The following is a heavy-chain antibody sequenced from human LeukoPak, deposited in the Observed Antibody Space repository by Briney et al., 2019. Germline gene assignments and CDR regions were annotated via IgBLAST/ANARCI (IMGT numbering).Heavy chain of an antibody. CDR1: GFNFRSYG. Sequence: GGSLRLSCVASGFNFRSYGMHWVRQGPGKGLEWVAVIAHDGNMKYYGESVKGRFTISRDNSANTVYLQMNSLRAEDTAVYYCASLGNWNVPYYFDYWGQGTLVTVSS. V-gene: IGHV3-30*03. J-gene: IGHJ4*02. CDR3: ASLGNWNVPYYFDY. CDR2: IAHDGNMK. D-gene: IGHD1-20*01.